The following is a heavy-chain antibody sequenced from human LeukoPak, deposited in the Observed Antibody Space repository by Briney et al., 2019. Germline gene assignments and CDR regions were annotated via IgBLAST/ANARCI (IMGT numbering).Heavy chain of an antibody. Sequence: GGSLRLSCAASGFTYSSYAMSWVRQAPDQGPEWVPAISGSGGSKYYADGVKGRFTISRDNSKKTLYLQMNSLRAEDTAVYYCAKDPRYYYGSGRRIIGDWFDPWGNGALVTVSS. V-gene: IGHV3-23*01. CDR1: GFTYSSYA. CDR2: ISGSGGSK. CDR3: AKDPRYYYGSGRRIIGDWFDP. J-gene: IGHJ5*02. D-gene: IGHD3-10*01.